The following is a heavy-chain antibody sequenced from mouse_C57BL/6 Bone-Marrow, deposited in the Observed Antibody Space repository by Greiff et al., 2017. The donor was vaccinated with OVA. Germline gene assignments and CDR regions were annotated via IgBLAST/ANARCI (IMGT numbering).Heavy chain of an antibody. CDR1: GFTFSDAW. Sequence: EVKLVESGGGLVQPGGSMKLSCAASGFTFSDAWMDWVRQSPEKGLEWVAEIRNKANNHATYYAESVKGRFTISRDDSKSSVYLQMNSLRAEDTGIYYCTRAYDGYYWYFDVWGTGTTVTVSS. CDR3: TRAYDGYYWYFDV. J-gene: IGHJ1*03. V-gene: IGHV6-6*01. D-gene: IGHD2-3*01. CDR2: IRNKANNHAT.